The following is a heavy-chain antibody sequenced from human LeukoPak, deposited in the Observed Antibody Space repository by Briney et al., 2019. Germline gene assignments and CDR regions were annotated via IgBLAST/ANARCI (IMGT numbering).Heavy chain of an antibody. Sequence: GASVKVSCKASGGTFSGDAISWVRQAPGQGLEWMGGIIPIFGPANYAQHFQGRVTITADESTSTAYMELSSLRSEDTAVYYCASRYCSGGRCYPDFDYWGQGTLVTVSS. CDR1: GGTFSGDA. J-gene: IGHJ4*02. CDR2: IIPIFGPA. V-gene: IGHV1-69*13. D-gene: IGHD2-15*01. CDR3: ASRYCSGGRCYPDFDY.